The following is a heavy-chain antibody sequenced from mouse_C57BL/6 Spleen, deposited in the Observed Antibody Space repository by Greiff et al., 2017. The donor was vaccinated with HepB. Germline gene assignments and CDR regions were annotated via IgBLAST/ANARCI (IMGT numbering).Heavy chain of an antibody. CDR2: IDPETGGT. CDR1: GYTFTDYE. CDR3: TRPYDYDDGLYFDY. J-gene: IGHJ2*01. D-gene: IGHD2-4*01. Sequence: VQLQQSGAELVRPGASVTLSCKASGYTFTDYEMHWVKQTPVHGLEWIGAIDPETGGTAYNQKFKGKAILTADKSSSTAYMELRSLTSEDSAVYYCTRPYDYDDGLYFDYWGQGTTLTVSS. V-gene: IGHV1-15*01.